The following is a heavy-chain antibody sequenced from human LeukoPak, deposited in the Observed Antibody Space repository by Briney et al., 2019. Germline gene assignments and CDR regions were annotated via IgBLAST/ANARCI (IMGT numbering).Heavy chain of an antibody. CDR2: MSIYYSGST. V-gene: IGHV4-39*01. Sequence: SETLSLTCTLFVGSIISSSDYGGWIRQPPGKGLEWIGSMSIYYSGSTYYNPSLKSRVTISVNTSKNQFSLKLGSVTAPDTAVYYCARHHGGYYQGTDYWGQGTLVTVSS. CDR3: ARHHGGYYQGTDY. J-gene: IGHJ4*02. D-gene: IGHD3-22*01. CDR1: VGSIISSSDY.